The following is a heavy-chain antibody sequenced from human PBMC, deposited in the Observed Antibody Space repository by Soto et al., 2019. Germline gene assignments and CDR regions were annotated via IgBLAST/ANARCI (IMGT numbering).Heavy chain of an antibody. CDR1: GGTFSSYT. CDR3: AREAWPHYGSGSYHGMDV. J-gene: IGHJ6*02. V-gene: IGHV1-69*08. CDR2: IIPILGIA. Sequence: QVQLVQSGAEVKKPGSSVKVSCKASGGTFSSYTISWVRQAPGQGLEWMGRIIPILGIANYAQKFQGRVTITADKSTSTAYMELSSLRSEDTAVYYCAREAWPHYGSGSYHGMDVWGQGTTVTVSS. D-gene: IGHD3-10*01.